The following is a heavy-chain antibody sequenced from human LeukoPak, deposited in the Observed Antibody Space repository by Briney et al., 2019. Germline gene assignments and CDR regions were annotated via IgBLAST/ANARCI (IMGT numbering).Heavy chain of an antibody. Sequence: GGSLRLSCAASGFTFSNYGMHWVRQAPGKGLEGVAVISYDGSNKYYADSVKGRFTISRDNSKNTLYLQMNSLRAEDTAVYYCAKDLNYYGSGSYPLFDYWGQGTLVTVSS. J-gene: IGHJ4*02. V-gene: IGHV3-30*18. D-gene: IGHD3-10*01. CDR2: ISYDGSNK. CDR3: AKDLNYYGSGSYPLFDY. CDR1: GFTFSNYG.